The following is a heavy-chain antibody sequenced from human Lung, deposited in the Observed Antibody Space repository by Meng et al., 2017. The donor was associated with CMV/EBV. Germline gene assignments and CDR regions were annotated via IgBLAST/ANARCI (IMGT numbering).Heavy chain of an antibody. J-gene: IGHJ4*01. D-gene: IGHD1-26*01. CDR3: ARDLIRGVVGARPRGPGDL. CDR2: ITSRSSNT. V-gene: IGHV3-21*01. Sequence: GGSLRLSCAASGFPISSYAMSWVRQTPGKGLEWVSSITSRSSNTYYSDSVKGRFTISRDNAKNPLYLQMNSLRDEDTAVYYCARDLIRGVVGARPRGPGDLWGHGTXVTVSS. CDR1: GFPISSYA.